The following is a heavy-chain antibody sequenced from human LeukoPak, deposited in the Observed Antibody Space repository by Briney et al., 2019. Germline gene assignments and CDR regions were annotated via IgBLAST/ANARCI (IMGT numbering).Heavy chain of an antibody. D-gene: IGHD3-10*01. Sequence: GGSLRLSCAASGFTFSSYAMHWVRQAPGKGLEWVAVISYDGNNKYYADSVKGRFTISRDNSKNTLYLQMNSLRVEDTAVYYCARDRALVQSYYGSGIDYWGQGTLVTVSS. CDR1: GFTFSSYA. J-gene: IGHJ4*02. CDR2: ISYDGNNK. V-gene: IGHV3-30-3*01. CDR3: ARDRALVQSYYGSGIDY.